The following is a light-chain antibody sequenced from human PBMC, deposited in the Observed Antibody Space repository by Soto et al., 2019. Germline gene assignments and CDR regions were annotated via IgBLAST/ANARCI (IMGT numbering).Light chain of an antibody. J-gene: IGKJ5*01. V-gene: IGKV3-15*01. Sequence: EIVMTQSPATLSVSPGERATLSCRASQSVSSNLAWYQQKPGQAPRLLIYCASTRATGIPARFSGSGSGTEFTLTISRLEPEDFAVYYCQQYDSSPPITFGQGTRLEIK. CDR1: QSVSSN. CDR3: QQYDSSPPIT. CDR2: CAS.